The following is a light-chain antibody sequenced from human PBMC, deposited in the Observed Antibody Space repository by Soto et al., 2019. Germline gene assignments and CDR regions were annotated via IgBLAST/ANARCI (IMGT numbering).Light chain of an antibody. CDR1: SSNIGSNT. CDR3: AAWDDRLYGWV. J-gene: IGLJ3*02. CDR2: YNN. V-gene: IGLV1-44*01. Sequence: QSALTQPPSASGTPGQRVTISCSGSSSNIGSNTVNWYQQLPGTAPTLLIYYNNQRPSGVPDRFSGSKAGTSASLAISGLQSEDEAHYYCAAWDDRLYGWVFGGGTKLTVL.